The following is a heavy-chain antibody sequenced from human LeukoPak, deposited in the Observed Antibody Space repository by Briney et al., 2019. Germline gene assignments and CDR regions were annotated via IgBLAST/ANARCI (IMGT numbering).Heavy chain of an antibody. Sequence: LRLSCAASGFTFSSYAMSWVRQAPGKGLEWIGYIYYSGSTYYNPSLKSRVTISLDTSKNQFSLKLTSVTAADTAAYYCARLGEIWGQGTMVTVSS. CDR3: ARLGEI. J-gene: IGHJ3*02. V-gene: IGHV4-31*02. D-gene: IGHD3-16*01. CDR2: IYYSGST. CDR1: GFTFSSYA.